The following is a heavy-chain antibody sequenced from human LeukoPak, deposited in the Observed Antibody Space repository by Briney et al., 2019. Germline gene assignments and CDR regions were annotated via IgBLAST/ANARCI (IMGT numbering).Heavy chain of an antibody. V-gene: IGHV3-48*02. D-gene: IGHD7-27*01. CDR1: GFIFSSFA. CDR3: ARDHNWGFDY. J-gene: IGHJ4*02. Sequence: PGGSLRLSCAASGFIFSSFAMDWVRQAPGKGLEWVSYISPTYDIYYSDSVRGRFTISRDNAKNSLYLQMNSLRDEDTAVYYCARDHNWGFDYWGQGTLVAVSS. CDR2: ISPTYDI.